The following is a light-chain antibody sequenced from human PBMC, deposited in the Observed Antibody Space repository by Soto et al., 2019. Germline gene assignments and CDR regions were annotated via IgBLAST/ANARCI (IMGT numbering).Light chain of an antibody. V-gene: IGKV1-16*01. J-gene: IGKJ1*01. Sequence: DIQMTQSPSSLSASVGDRVTITCRASQGISNYLAWSQQKPGKAPKSLIYAASSLQSGVPSRFSGSGSGPDSTLTIPNLQLEDFATDSCHQKNSFPRTSGQGTKVKSN. CDR1: QGISNY. CDR2: AAS. CDR3: HQKNSFPRT.